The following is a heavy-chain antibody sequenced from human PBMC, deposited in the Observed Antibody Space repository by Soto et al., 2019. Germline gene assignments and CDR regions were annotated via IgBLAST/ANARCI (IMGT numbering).Heavy chain of an antibody. D-gene: IGHD5-12*01. CDR3: AKAQTVHSGYDLGSYYYGMDV. V-gene: IGHV3-9*01. J-gene: IGHJ6*02. Sequence: GGSLRLSCAASGFTFDDYAMHWVRQAPGKGLEWVSGISWNSGSIGYADSVKGRFTISRDNAKNSLYLQMNSLRAEDTALYYCAKAQTVHSGYDLGSYYYGMDVWGQGTTVTVSS. CDR2: ISWNSGSI. CDR1: GFTFDDYA.